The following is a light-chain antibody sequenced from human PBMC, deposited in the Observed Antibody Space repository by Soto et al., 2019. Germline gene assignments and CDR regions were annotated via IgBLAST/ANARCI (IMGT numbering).Light chain of an antibody. Sequence: EIVLTQSPATLSLSPGERATLSCRASQSVSSYLAWYQQKPGQAPRLLIYDASNRATGIPARFSGSGSGTDFTLTISSLEPEDFAVYYCQQSSKWPTFGGGNKVDXK. V-gene: IGKV3-11*01. CDR3: QQSSKWPT. CDR2: DAS. CDR1: QSVSSY. J-gene: IGKJ4*01.